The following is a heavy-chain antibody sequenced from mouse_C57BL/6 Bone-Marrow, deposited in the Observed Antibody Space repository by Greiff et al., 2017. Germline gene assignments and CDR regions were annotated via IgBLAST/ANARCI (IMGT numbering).Heavy chain of an antibody. V-gene: IGHV1-69*01. Sequence: VQLQQPGAELVMPGASVKLSCKASGYTFTSYWMHWVKQRPGQGLEWIGEIDPSDSYTNYNQKFKGKSTLTVDKSSSTAYMQLSSLTSEDSAVYYCAREKEYYGYYFDYWGQGTTLTVSS. CDR3: AREKEYYGYYFDY. D-gene: IGHD1-1*01. CDR1: GYTFTSYW. J-gene: IGHJ2*01. CDR2: IDPSDSYT.